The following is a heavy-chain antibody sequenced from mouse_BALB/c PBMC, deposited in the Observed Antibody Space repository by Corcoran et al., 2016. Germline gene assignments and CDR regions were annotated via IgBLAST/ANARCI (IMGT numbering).Heavy chain of an antibody. CDR1: GYTFSSYW. V-gene: IGHV1-9*01. J-gene: IGHJ3*01. CDR2: ILPGSGST. Sequence: QVQLQQSGAELMKPGASVKISCKATGYTFSSYWIEWVKQRPGHGLEWIGEILPGSGSTNYNEKFKGKATFTAATSSNTAYMQLSSLTSEDSAVYYCARVITTASFAYWGQGTLVTVSA. CDR3: ARVITTASFAY. D-gene: IGHD1-2*01.